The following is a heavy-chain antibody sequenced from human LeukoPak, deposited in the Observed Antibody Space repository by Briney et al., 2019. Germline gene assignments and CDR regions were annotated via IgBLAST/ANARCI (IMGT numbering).Heavy chain of an antibody. V-gene: IGHV4-4*07. CDR3: ATNYGSGSYQELYYFDY. CDR2: IYTSGSN. J-gene: IGHJ4*02. Sequence: SETLSLTCTVSGGSISSYDWSWNRQPAGKGREWIGRIYTSGSNNYNPSRKSRVTISVDTSKNQFSLMLSSVTAADTAVYYCATNYGSGSYQELYYFDYWGQGTLVTVSS. D-gene: IGHD3-10*01. CDR1: GGSISSYD.